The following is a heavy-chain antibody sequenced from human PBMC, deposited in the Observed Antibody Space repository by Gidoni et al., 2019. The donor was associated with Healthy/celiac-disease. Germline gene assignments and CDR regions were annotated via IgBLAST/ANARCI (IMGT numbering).Heavy chain of an antibody. D-gene: IGHD1-26*01. CDR2: INHSGST. CDR3: ARGPGGYYYYYYGMDV. V-gene: IGHV4-34*01. CDR1: GGSFSGYY. J-gene: IGHJ6*02. Sequence: QVQLQQWGAGLLKPSETLSLTCAVYGGSFSGYYWSWIRQPPGKGLEWIGEINHSGSTNYNPSLKSRVTISVDTSKNQFSLKLSSLTAADTAVYYCARGPGGYYYYYYGMDVWGQGTTVTVSS.